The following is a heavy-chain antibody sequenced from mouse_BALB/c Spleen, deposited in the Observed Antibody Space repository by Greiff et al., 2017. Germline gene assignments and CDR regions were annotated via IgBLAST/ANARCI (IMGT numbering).Heavy chain of an antibody. CDR2: IYPYNGGT. V-gene: IGHV1S29*02. D-gene: IGHD2-3*01. CDR3: ARGWFHFDY. CDR1: GYTFTDYN. J-gene: IGHJ2*01. Sequence: EVQLVESGPELVKPGASVKISCKASGYTFTDYNMHWVKQSHGKSLEWIGYIYPYNGGTGYNQKFKSKATLTVDNSSSTAYMELRSLTSEDSAVYYCARGWFHFDYWGQGTTLTVSS.